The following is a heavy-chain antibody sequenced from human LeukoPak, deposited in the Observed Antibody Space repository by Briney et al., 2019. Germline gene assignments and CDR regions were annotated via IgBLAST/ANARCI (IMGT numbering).Heavy chain of an antibody. D-gene: IGHD1-26*01. V-gene: IGHV1-58*02. J-gene: IGHJ1*01. Sequence: SVTVSFTASGFTFTISVMQWVRQARGQRLEWIGWIVVGSGNTNYAQKFQERVTITRDKSTGTAYMELSSLRSEDTAVYYCAAGIGSRPEYFHYWGQGTLVTVSS. CDR2: IVVGSGNT. CDR1: GFTFTISV. CDR3: AAGIGSRPEYFHY.